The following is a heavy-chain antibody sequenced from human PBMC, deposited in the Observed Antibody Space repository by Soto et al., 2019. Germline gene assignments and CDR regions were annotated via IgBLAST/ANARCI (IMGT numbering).Heavy chain of an antibody. V-gene: IGHV4-59*01. Sequence: PSETLSLSCIVAGGPIDTYIWNWIRQPPGKGLEWIGHISDSGTTNYNPSLKSRVTISIDTSRKQISLHLTSATAADTATYYCARDAGYEDYYYSMDVWGKGTTVTVSS. CDR2: ISDSGTT. CDR3: ARDAGYEDYYYSMDV. D-gene: IGHD2-15*01. CDR1: GGPIDTYI. J-gene: IGHJ6*03.